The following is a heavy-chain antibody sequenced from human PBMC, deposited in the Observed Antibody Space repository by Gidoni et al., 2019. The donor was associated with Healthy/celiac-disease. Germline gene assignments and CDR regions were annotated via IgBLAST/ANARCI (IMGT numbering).Heavy chain of an antibody. CDR3: ARIYSSGWLGDYYYGMDV. CDR1: GYTFTSSG. D-gene: IGHD6-19*01. J-gene: IGHJ6*02. Sequence: QVQLVQSGAEVKKPGASVKVSCKASGYTFTSSGISWVRQPPGQGLAWMGWISAYNGNTNYAQKLQGRVTMTTDTSTSTAYMELRSPRSDDTAVYYCARIYSSGWLGDYYYGMDVWGQGTTVTVSS. V-gene: IGHV1-18*01. CDR2: ISAYNGNT.